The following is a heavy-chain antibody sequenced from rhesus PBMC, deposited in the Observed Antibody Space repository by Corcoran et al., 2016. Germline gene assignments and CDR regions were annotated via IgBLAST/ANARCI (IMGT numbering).Heavy chain of an antibody. CDR1: GYTFTDYY. CDR2: VDPEDVEA. Sequence: EVQLVQSGAEVKKPGASVKISCKASGYTFTDYYLHWVRPAPGKGIDWMGRVDPEDVEAQNTQKFQDRVTISADTSTDTAYMELSSLRSEDTAVYYCARGYCSSTYCSLSAFDFWGQGLRVTVSS. D-gene: IGHD2-15*01. J-gene: IGHJ3*01. V-gene: IGHV1-111*02. CDR3: ARGYCSSTYCSLSAFDF.